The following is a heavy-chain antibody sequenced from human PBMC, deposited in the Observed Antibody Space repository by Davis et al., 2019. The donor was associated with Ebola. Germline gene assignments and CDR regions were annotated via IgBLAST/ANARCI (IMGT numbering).Heavy chain of an antibody. V-gene: IGHV3-11*01. D-gene: IGHD4/OR15-4a*01. Sequence: PGGSLRLSCAASGFTFSDYYMSWIRQAPGKGLEWVSYISSSGSTIYYADPVKGRFTISRDNAKNSLYLQMNSLRAEDTAVYYCARRLSSAYYYYGMDVWGQGTTVTVSS. CDR2: ISSSGSTI. CDR1: GFTFSDYY. CDR3: ARRLSSAYYYYGMDV. J-gene: IGHJ6*02.